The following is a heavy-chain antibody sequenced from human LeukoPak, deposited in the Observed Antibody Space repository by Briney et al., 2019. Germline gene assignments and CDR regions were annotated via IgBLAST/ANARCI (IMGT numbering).Heavy chain of an antibody. Sequence: SETLSLTCTVSAGSISSSPYYWGWIRQPPGKGLEWIGAISNTGVTYYNPSLRSRVTIFADTSKNHFSLNLRSVTAADTALYVCASAPRQASIGGLDYWGQGTLVTVSS. D-gene: IGHD3-16*01. V-gene: IGHV4-39*02. CDR2: ISNTGVT. CDR3: ASAPRQASIGGLDY. CDR1: AGSISSSPYY. J-gene: IGHJ4*02.